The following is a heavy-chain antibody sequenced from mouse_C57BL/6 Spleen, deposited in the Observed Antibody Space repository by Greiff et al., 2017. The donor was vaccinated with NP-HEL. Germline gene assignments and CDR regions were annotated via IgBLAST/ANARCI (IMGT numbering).Heavy chain of an antibody. J-gene: IGHJ2*01. Sequence: EVKLLESGPGLVKPSQSLSLTCSVTGYSITSGYYWNWIRQFPGNKLEWMGYISYDGSNNYNPSLKNRISITRDTSKNQFSLKLNSVTTEDTATYYCARAGSSWDWGQGTTLTVSS. D-gene: IGHD1-1*01. V-gene: IGHV3-6*01. CDR3: ARAGSSWD. CDR2: ISYDGSN. CDR1: GYSITSGYY.